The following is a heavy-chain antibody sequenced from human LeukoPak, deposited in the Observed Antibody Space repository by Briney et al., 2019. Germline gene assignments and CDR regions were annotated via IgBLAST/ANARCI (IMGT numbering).Heavy chain of an antibody. V-gene: IGHV4-28*01. Sequence: SETLSLTCAVSGYSITSSSWWGWIRQPPGKGLEWIGYIYHSGTTYYNPSLQSRVTMSVDTSKNQFSLKLSSVTAVDTAVYYCTRKENVYYYFDYWGQGTLVTVSS. CDR1: GYSITSSSW. CDR2: IYHSGTT. J-gene: IGHJ4*02. CDR3: TRKENVYYYFDY. D-gene: IGHD3-10*01.